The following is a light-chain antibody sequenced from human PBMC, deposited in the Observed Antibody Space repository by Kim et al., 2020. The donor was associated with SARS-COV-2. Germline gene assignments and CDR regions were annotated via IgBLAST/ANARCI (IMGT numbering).Light chain of an antibody. Sequence: EIVLTQSPGPLSLSPGERATLSCRASQSVSSNYLAWYQQKPGQAPRLLIYGASSRATGIPDRFSGSGSGTDFTLTITRLEPEDFAVYYCQQYSSSPATFGQGTKVEVK. CDR3: QQYSSSPAT. J-gene: IGKJ1*01. CDR1: QSVSSNY. V-gene: IGKV3-20*01. CDR2: GAS.